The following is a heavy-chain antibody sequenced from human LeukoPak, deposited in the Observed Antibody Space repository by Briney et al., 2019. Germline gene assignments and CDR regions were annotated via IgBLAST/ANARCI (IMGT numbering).Heavy chain of an antibody. J-gene: IGHJ4*01. V-gene: IGHV3-30*18. Sequence: PGGSLRLSCAASGFTFSSYGMHWVRQAPGKGLEWVAVISYDGSNKYYVDSVKGRFTISRDNSKNTLYLQMNSLRTEDTAVYYCAKDRGYDLGPDYWGHGTLVTVSS. CDR2: ISYDGSNK. CDR3: AKDRGYDLGPDY. CDR1: GFTFSSYG. D-gene: IGHD5-12*01.